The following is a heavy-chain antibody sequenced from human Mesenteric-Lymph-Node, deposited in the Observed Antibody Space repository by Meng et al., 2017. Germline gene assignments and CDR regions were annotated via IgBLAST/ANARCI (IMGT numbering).Heavy chain of an antibody. J-gene: IGHJ5*02. CDR1: GGSITNYF. Sequence: SETLSLTCTVSGGSITNYFWSWIRQSPGKGLEWIGEINHSGSTNYNPSLKSRVTISVDTSKNQFSLKLSSVTAADTAVYYCARLVVTAIPPINWFDPWGQGTLVTVSS. CDR3: ARLVVTAIPPINWFDP. CDR2: INHSGST. D-gene: IGHD2-21*02. V-gene: IGHV4-34*01.